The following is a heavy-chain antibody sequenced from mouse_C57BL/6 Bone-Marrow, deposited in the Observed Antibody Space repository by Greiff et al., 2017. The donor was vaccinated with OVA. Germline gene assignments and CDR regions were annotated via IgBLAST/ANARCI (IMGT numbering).Heavy chain of an antibody. CDR1: GYAFSSSW. J-gene: IGHJ4*01. Sequence: VKLMESGPELVKPGASVKISCKASGYAFSSSWMNWVKQRPGKGLEWIGRIYPGDGDTNYNGKFKGKATLTADKSSSTAYMQLSSLTSEDSAVYFCARRYSNYPYYAMDYWGQGTSVTVSS. D-gene: IGHD2-5*01. CDR2: IYPGDGDT. V-gene: IGHV1-82*01. CDR3: ARRYSNYPYYAMDY.